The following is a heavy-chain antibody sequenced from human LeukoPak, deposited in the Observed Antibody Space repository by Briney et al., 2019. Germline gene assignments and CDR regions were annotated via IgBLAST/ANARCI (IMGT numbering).Heavy chain of an antibody. Sequence: ASVKVSCTASGYTFTGYHMHWVRQAPGQGLEWMGRINPNSGGTNYAQKFQGRVTMTRDTSISTAYMELGRLRSDDTAVYYCARGTENLEFDWLLYYFDYWGQGTLVTVSS. CDR2: INPNSGGT. V-gene: IGHV1-2*06. CDR3: ARGTENLEFDWLLYYFDY. D-gene: IGHD3-9*01. CDR1: GYTFTGYH. J-gene: IGHJ4*02.